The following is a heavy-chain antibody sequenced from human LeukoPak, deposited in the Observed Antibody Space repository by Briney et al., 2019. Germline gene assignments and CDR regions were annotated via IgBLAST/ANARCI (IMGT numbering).Heavy chain of an antibody. Sequence: GGSLRLSCAASGFTFSSYAMSWVRQAPGEGLEWVANIKLDGSEKNYVDSVKGRFTISRDNTKNSLYLQMNSLRVEDTAVFYCARDQYDTWSRRGNFDSWGQGTLVIVSS. D-gene: IGHD3-3*01. J-gene: IGHJ4*02. CDR2: IKLDGSEK. CDR3: ARDQYDTWSRRGNFDS. CDR1: GFTFSSYA. V-gene: IGHV3-7*03.